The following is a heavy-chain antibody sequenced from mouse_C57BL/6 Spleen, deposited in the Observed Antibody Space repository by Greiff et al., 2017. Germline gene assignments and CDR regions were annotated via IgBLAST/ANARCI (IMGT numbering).Heavy chain of an antibody. CDR3: ARSEGLRQDYAMDY. V-gene: IGHV1-59*01. CDR2: IDPSDSYT. D-gene: IGHD2-4*01. J-gene: IGHJ4*01. Sequence: QVQLQQPGAELVRPGTSVKLSCKASGYTFTSYWMHWVKQRPGQGLEWIGVIDPSDSYTNYNQKFKGKATLTVDTSSSTAYMQLSSLTSEDSAVYYCARSEGLRQDYAMDYWGQGTSVTVSA. CDR1: GYTFTSYW.